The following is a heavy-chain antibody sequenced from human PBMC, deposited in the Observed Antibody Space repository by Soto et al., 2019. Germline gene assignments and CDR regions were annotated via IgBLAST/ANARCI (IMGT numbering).Heavy chain of an antibody. CDR1: GGSISSHY. J-gene: IGHJ6*02. Sequence: ESLSLSCTVSGGSISSHYWFWIRQPAGKGLEWIGRIYTSGSTNYNPSLKSRVTMSVDTSKNQLSLKMSSVTAAYTAVYYWARGVKYYYYGMDVWGQGTTVTVSS. D-gene: IGHD3-22*01. V-gene: IGHV4-4*07. CDR3: ARGVKYYYYGMDV. CDR2: IYTSGST.